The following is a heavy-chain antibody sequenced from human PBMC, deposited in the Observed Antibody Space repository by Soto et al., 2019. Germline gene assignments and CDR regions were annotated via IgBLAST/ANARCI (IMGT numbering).Heavy chain of an antibody. Sequence: PGGSLRLSCAASGFTFSDYGMNWVRQAPGKGLEWVALISSDGRNKYYADSVKGRFTISRDDSKNTLLLQMSSLRTEDTAVYYCAKVRARITITYYSIDFSGQGALVTVSS. D-gene: IGHD3-10*01. CDR1: GFTFSDYG. J-gene: IGHJ4*02. CDR3: AKVRARITITYYSIDF. CDR2: ISSDGRNK. V-gene: IGHV3-30*18.